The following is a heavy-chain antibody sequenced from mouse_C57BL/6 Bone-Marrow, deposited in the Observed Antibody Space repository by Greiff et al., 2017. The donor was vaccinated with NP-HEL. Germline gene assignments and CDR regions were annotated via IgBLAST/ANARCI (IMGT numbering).Heavy chain of an antibody. V-gene: IGHV1-42*01. J-gene: IGHJ3*01. CDR1: GYSFTGYY. Sequence: VQLQQSGPELVKPGASVKISCKASGYSFTGYYMNWVKQSPEKSLEWIGEINPSTGGTTYNQKFKAKATLTVDKSYSTAYMQLKSLTSEDSAVYYCARDGYYYGSSYVWFAYWGQGTLVTVSA. D-gene: IGHD1-1*01. CDR3: ARDGYYYGSSYVWFAY. CDR2: INPSTGGT.